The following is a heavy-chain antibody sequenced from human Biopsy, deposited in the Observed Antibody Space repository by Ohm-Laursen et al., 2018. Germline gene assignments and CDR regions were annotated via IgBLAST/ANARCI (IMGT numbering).Heavy chain of an antibody. V-gene: IGHV4-4*07. J-gene: IGHJ3*01. CDR2: IYPDGST. Sequence: SDTLSLTCNVSGGVINNYYWSWIRQPAGKGLEWIGRIYPDGSTNYNPSMKSRVTMSEDKSKKQPSLGLRSVTAADTAMYYCWSVVLGPANDAFDLWGQGTMVVVS. CDR1: GGVINNYY. D-gene: IGHD3-22*01. CDR3: WSVVLGPANDAFDL.